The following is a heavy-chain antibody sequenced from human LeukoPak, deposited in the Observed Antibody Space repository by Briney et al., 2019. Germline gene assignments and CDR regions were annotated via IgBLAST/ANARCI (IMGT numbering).Heavy chain of an antibody. Sequence: SETLSLTCTVSGGSISSYYWSWIRQPPGKGLEWIGYIYTSGSTNYNPSLKSRVTMSIDTSKSQFSLKLSSVTAADTAVYYCARVRDVNWFDPWGQGTLVTVSS. J-gene: IGHJ5*02. CDR2: IYTSGST. CDR1: GGSISSYY. V-gene: IGHV4-4*08. CDR3: ARVRDVNWFDP. D-gene: IGHD3-10*01.